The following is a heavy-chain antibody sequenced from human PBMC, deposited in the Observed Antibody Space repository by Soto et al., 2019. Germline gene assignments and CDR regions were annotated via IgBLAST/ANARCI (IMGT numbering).Heavy chain of an antibody. J-gene: IGHJ4*02. CDR2: IAQDGSEE. Sequence: EVQLVESGGGVVQPGGSLRLSCAASGFTFYSYWMSWVRQAPGRGLESVANIAQDGSEEYYVDSVKGRYTISRHNVRHSLYLQMNSLRAEDTAMYFCATANRGFSPTYWGQGTLVTVSS. CDR3: ATANRGFSPTY. CDR1: GFTFYSYW. V-gene: IGHV3-7*01. D-gene: IGHD2-8*01.